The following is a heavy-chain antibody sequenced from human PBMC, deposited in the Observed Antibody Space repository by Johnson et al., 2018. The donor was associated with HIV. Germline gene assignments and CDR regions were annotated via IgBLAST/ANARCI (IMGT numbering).Heavy chain of an antibody. CDR3: ARDRLLRFRELWPLDALDI. CDR2: ISFDGTNT. V-gene: IGHV3-30-3*01. CDR1: GFTFSSNA. J-gene: IGHJ3*02. D-gene: IGHD3-10*01. Sequence: VQLVESGGGVVQPGRSLRLSCAASGFTFSSNAMHWVRQSPGKGLEWVAVISFDGTNTYYGDSVKGRFTISRDNSNNTLYLQMNSLITEDTAVYYCARDRLLRFRELWPLDALDIWGQGTMVTVSS.